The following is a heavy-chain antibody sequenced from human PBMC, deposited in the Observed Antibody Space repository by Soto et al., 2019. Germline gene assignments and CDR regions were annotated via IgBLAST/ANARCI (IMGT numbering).Heavy chain of an antibody. J-gene: IGHJ6*02. CDR2: IIPIFGTA. CDR3: AIGDCSSTSCYIGSNYYYYGMDV. V-gene: IGHV1-69*01. D-gene: IGHD2-2*02. CDR1: GGTFSSYA. Sequence: QVQLVQSGAEVKKPGSSVKVSCKASGGTFSSYAISWVRQAPGQGLEWMGGIIPIFGTANYAQKFQGRVTITADESTSTAYMELSSLRSGDTAVYYCAIGDCSSTSCYIGSNYYYYGMDVWGQGTTVTVSS.